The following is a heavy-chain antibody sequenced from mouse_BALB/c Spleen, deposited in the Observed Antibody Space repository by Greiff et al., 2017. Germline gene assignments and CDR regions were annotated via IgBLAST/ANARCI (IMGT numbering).Heavy chain of an antibody. CDR2: ISYSGST. CDR3: ARDYRYDYYFDY. J-gene: IGHJ2*01. D-gene: IGHD2-14*01. Sequence: DVQLQESGPGLVKPSQSLSLTCTVTGYSITSDYAWNWIRQFPGNKLEWMGYISYSGSTSYNPSLKSRISITRDTSKNQFFLQLNSVTTEDTATYYCARDYRYDYYFDYWGQGTTLTVSS. CDR1: GYSITSDYA. V-gene: IGHV3-2*02.